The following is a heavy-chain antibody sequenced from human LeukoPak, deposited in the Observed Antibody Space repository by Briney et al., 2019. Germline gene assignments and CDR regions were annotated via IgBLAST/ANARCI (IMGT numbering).Heavy chain of an antibody. D-gene: IGHD3-22*01. V-gene: IGHV3-33*06. Sequence: GGSLRLSCGASGFTFSSYGMHWVRQAPGKGLEWVAVIWYDGSNKYYADSVKGRFTISRDNSKNKLYLQMNSLRAEDTAVYYCAKDSGGYYYVAYFDYWGQGTLVTVSS. CDR1: GFTFSSYG. CDR3: AKDSGGYYYVAYFDY. J-gene: IGHJ4*02. CDR2: IWYDGSNK.